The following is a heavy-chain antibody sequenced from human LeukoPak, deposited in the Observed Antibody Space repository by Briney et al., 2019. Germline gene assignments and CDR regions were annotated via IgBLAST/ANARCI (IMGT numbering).Heavy chain of an antibody. J-gene: IGHJ3*02. V-gene: IGHV4-59*01. CDR1: GGSISSYY. D-gene: IGHD3-10*01. Sequence: SETLSLTCTVSGGSISSYYWSWIRQPPGKGPEWIGYIYYSGSTNYNPSLKSRVTISVDTSKNQFSLKLSSVTAADTAVYYCASGPRGRGDAFDIWGQGTMVTVSS. CDR2: IYYSGST. CDR3: ASGPRGRGDAFDI.